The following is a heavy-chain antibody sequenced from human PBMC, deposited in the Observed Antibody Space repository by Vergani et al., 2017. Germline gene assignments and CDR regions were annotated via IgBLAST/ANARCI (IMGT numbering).Heavy chain of an antibody. CDR2: ISAYNGNT. D-gene: IGHD3-10*01. J-gene: IGHJ6*03. V-gene: IGHV1-18*01. CDR1: GYTFTSYG. CDR3: ARVRPGSGSYYYYYMDV. Sequence: QVQLVQSGAEVKKPGASMKVSCKASGYTFTSYGISWVRQAPGQGLEWMGWISAYNGNTNYAQKLQGRVTMTTDTSTSTAYMELRSLRSDDTAVYYCARVRPGSGSYYYYYMDVWGKGTTDTVSS.